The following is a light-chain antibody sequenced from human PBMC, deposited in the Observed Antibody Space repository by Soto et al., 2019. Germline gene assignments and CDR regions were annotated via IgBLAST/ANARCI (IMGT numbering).Light chain of an antibody. CDR2: EVT. J-gene: IGLJ1*01. CDR1: SSDVGNNNY. CDR3: ASYAGTKLFV. Sequence: QSVLTQPASVSGSPGQSIAISCTGTSSDVGNNNYVSWYQQHPGKAPKLMIYEVTKRPSGVPDRFSGSKSGSTASLTVSGLQADDEADYYCASYAGTKLFVFGSGTKVTVL. V-gene: IGLV2-8*01.